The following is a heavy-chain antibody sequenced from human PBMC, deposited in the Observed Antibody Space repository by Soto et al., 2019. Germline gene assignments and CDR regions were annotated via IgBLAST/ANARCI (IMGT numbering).Heavy chain of an antibody. V-gene: IGHV3-23*01. D-gene: IGHD3-22*01. CDR2: ISGTGDST. J-gene: IGHJ4*02. CDR1: GFTFSSYA. Sequence: GGSLRLSCAASGFTFSSYAMSWVRQAPGKGLEWVSAISGTGDSTYYADSVKGRLTISRDNSKNTLYLQINSLRAEDTAVYYCAKDRDSSGYYYRNYWGQGTLVTVSS. CDR3: AKDRDSSGYYYRNY.